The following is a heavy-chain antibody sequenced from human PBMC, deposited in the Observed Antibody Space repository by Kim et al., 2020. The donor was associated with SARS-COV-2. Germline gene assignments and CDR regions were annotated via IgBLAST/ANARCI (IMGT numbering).Heavy chain of an antibody. Sequence: ASVEVSCKASGYTFSTYDINWVRQAPGQGLEWMAWMNPKSGNTGFAQKFQGRVTLTRNTSSSTAYMELRGLRSDDTAIYYCARTRTWLQPFDFWGQGTLVTVAS. CDR3: ARTRTWLQPFDF. J-gene: IGHJ4*02. CDR2: MNPKSGNT. D-gene: IGHD6-19*01. CDR1: GYTFSTYD. V-gene: IGHV1-8*01.